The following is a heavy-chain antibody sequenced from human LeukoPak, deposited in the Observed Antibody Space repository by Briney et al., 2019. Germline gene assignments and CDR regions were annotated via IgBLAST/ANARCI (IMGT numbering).Heavy chain of an antibody. CDR3: ARETQDYYDSSGYYPYYFDY. CDR1: GYTFTSYG. J-gene: IGHJ4*02. D-gene: IGHD3-22*01. CDR2: ISAYNGNT. V-gene: IGHV1-18*01. Sequence: ASVKVSCKASGYTFTSYGISWVRQAPGQGLEWMGWISAYNGNTNYAQKFQGRVTITADKSTSTAYMELSSLRSEDTAVYYCARETQDYYDSSGYYPYYFDYWGQGTLVTVSS.